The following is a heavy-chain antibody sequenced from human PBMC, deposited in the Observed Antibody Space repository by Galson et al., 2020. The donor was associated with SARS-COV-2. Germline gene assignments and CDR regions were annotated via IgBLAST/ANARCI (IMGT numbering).Heavy chain of an antibody. V-gene: IGHV4-31*03. Sequence: ASATLSLTCTVSGGSITSGSYYWGWIRQHPGKGLEWIGSIYYSGSTYYKPSLKSRATISIDTSKNQFSLRLSSVTAADTAVYYCARASRQVVTTTRVVVNWFDPWGQGTLVTVSS. CDR2: IYYSGST. D-gene: IGHD2-15*01. CDR1: GGSITSGSYY. J-gene: IGHJ5*02. CDR3: ARASRQVVTTTRVVVNWFDP.